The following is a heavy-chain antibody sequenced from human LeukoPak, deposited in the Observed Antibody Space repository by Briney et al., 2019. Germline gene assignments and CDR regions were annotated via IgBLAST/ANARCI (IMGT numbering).Heavy chain of an antibody. V-gene: IGHV3-33*08. CDR3: ARDASSSSGLADY. D-gene: IGHD6-6*01. CDR2: IWSDGSNE. CDR1: GFTFSSYA. J-gene: IGHJ4*02. Sequence: GGSLRLSCAASGFTFSSYAMHWVRQAPGKGLEWVAIIWSDGSNEYYADSVKGRFTISRDNSKNMFYLQMNSLRAEDTAVYYCARDASSSSGLADYWGQGTLVTVSS.